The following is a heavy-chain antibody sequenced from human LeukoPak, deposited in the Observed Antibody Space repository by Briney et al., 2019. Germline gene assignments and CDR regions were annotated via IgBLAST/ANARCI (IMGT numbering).Heavy chain of an antibody. J-gene: IGHJ6*04. CDR3: VKVKYCSGGSCYGSYGIDV. CDR1: RFTFSSYA. Sequence: GGSLRLSCSASRFTFSSYAMHWVRQAPVKGLEYVSAISSNGGSTYYADSVKGRFTISRDNSKNTLYLQMSSLRAEDTAVYYCVKVKYCSGGSCYGSYGIDVWGKGTTVTVSS. CDR2: ISSNGGST. D-gene: IGHD2-15*01. V-gene: IGHV3-64D*06.